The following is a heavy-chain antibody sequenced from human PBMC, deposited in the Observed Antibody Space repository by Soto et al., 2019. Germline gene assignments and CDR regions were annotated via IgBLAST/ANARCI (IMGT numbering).Heavy chain of an antibody. D-gene: IGHD6-13*01. CDR3: AREDSSSWLNWFDP. V-gene: IGHV3-48*01. CDR2: ISSSSSTI. Sequence: EVQLVESGGGLVQPGGSLRLSCAASGFTFSSYSMNWVRQAPGKGLEWVSYISSSSSTIYYADSVKGRFTISRDNDKNSLYLKMNSLRAEDTAVYYCAREDSSSWLNWFDPWGQGTLVTVSS. J-gene: IGHJ5*02. CDR1: GFTFSSYS.